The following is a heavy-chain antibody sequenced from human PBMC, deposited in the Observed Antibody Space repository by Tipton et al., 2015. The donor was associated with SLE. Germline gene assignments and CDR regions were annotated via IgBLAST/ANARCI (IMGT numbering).Heavy chain of an antibody. V-gene: IGHV3-53*05. Sequence: SLRLSCAASGISFSTYSMSWFRQAPGKGLEWVSLIYSGGSTSYADSVKGRFTISRDNSKNTLYLQMNSLRAEDTAVYYCARKGYYGDYYSGMGVWGQGTTVTVSS. CDR1: GISFSTYS. J-gene: IGHJ6*02. CDR2: IYSGGST. CDR3: ARKGYYGDYYSGMGV. D-gene: IGHD4-17*01.